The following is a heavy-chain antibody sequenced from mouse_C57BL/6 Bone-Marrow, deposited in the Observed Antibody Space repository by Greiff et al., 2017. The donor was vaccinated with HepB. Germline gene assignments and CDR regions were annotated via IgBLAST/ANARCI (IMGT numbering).Heavy chain of an antibody. V-gene: IGHV5-12*01. CDR2: ISNGGGST. J-gene: IGHJ4*01. Sequence: EVQVVESGGGLVQPGGSLKLSCAASGFTFSDYYMYWVRQTPEKRLEWVAYISNGGGSTYYPDTVKGRFTISRDNAKHTLYLQMSRLKSEDTAMYSCARWGYGSSYCAMDYWGQGTSVTVSS. CDR1: GFTFSDYY. CDR3: ARWGYGSSYCAMDY. D-gene: IGHD1-1*01.